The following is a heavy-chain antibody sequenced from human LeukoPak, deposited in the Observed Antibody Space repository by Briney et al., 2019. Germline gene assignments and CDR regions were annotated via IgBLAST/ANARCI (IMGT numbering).Heavy chain of an antibody. J-gene: IGHJ4*02. CDR3: ARQSPNRRGHRAAAGNA. D-gene: IGHD6-13*01. CDR1: GYTFTGYY. CDR2: INPNSGGT. V-gene: IGHV1-2*02. Sequence: VASVKVSCKASGYTFTGYYMHWVRQAPGQGLEWMGWINPNSGGTNYAQKFQGRVTMTRDTSISTAYMELSRLRSDDTAVYYCARQSPNRRGHRAAAGNAWGQGTLVTVSS.